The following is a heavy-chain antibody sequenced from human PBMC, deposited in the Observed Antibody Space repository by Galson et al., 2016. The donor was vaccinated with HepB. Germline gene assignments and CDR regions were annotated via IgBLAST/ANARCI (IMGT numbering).Heavy chain of an antibody. V-gene: IGHV3-74*01. J-gene: IGHJ5*02. D-gene: IGHD3-10*01. CDR1: GFTFSSYW. CDR3: ARVGSMVREA. CDR2: NNSDGSST. Sequence: SLRLSCAASGFTFSSYWMHWVRQAPGKGLVWVSRNNSDGSSTNYADSVKGRFTISRDNAKNTLYLQMNSLRAEDTAVYYCARVGSMVREAWGQGTLVTVSA.